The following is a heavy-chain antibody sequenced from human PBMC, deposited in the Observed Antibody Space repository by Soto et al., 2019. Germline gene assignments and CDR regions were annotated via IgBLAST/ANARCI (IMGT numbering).Heavy chain of an antibody. Sequence: QVQLQESGPGLVKPSETLSLTCTVSGGSISSYYWSWIRQPPGKGLEWIGYIYYSGSTNYNPSLKGRVAISVATSKNPFSLKLSSVTAADTAVYYCARGYYGDYVLDYWGQGTLVTVSS. D-gene: IGHD4-17*01. CDR1: GGSISSYY. CDR2: IYYSGST. J-gene: IGHJ4*02. CDR3: ARGYYGDYVLDY. V-gene: IGHV4-59*01.